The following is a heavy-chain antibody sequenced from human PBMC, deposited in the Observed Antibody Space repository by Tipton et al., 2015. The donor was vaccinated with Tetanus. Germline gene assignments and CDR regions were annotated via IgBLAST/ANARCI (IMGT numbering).Heavy chain of an antibody. CDR2: ISAYNGNT. J-gene: IGHJ6*03. CDR1: GYTFTSYG. CDR3: ARDVGRDYYDSSGYYMDV. D-gene: IGHD3-22*01. V-gene: IGHV1-18*01. Sequence: QSGAEVKKPGASVKDSCKASGYTFTSYGISWVRQAPGQGLEWMGWISAYNGNTNYAQKLQGRVTMTTDTSTSTAYMELRSLRSDDTAVYYCARDVGRDYYDSSGYYMDVWGKGTTVTVSS.